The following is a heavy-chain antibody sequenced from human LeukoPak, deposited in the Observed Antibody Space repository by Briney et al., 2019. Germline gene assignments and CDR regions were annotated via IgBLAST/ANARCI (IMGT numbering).Heavy chain of an antibody. V-gene: IGHV4-34*01. CDR2: INHSGST. Sequence: PSETLSLTCAVYGGSFSGYYWSWIRQPPGKGLEWIGEINHSGSTNYNPSLKSRVTISVDTSKNQFSLKLSSVTAADTAVYYCARGRWPAAPFDCWGQGTLVTVSS. J-gene: IGHJ4*02. CDR1: GGSFSGYY. D-gene: IGHD5-24*01. CDR3: ARGRWPAAPFDC.